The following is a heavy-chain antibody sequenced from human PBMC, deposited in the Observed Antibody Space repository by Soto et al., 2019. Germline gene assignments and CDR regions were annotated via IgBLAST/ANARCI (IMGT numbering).Heavy chain of an antibody. CDR1: VYTFTSYD. Sequence: ASVKVSCKASVYTFTSYDINWVRQATGQGLEWMGWMNPNSGNTGYAQKFQGRVTMTRNTSISTDYMELSSLRSEDTAGYYCARVGALAVALDYWGQGTLVTVSS. V-gene: IGHV1-8*02. D-gene: IGHD6-19*01. CDR2: MNPNSGNT. CDR3: ARVGALAVALDY. J-gene: IGHJ4*02.